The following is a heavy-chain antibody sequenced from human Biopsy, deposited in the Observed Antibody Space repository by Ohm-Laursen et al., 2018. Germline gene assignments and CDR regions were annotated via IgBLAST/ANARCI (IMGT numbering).Heavy chain of an antibody. Sequence: SSVKVSCKASGDTFTRYSINWVRQAPGQGLEWMGRISHFLDIPNYAQKFKDRVTFSADGSTNTAYMELRSLTSQDTAVYYCARDTAAAGLTLEYWGQGTLVTVSA. CDR3: ARDTAAAGLTLEY. CDR1: GDTFTRYS. J-gene: IGHJ4*02. V-gene: IGHV1-69*04. CDR2: ISHFLDIP. D-gene: IGHD6-25*01.